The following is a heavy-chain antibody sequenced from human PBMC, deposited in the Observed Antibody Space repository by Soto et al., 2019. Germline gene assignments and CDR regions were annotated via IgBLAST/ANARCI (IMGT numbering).Heavy chain of an antibody. CDR3: ALSAGKYPKYYFDY. D-gene: IGHD2-2*01. CDR1: GFSLSTSAVG. J-gene: IGHJ4*02. V-gene: IGHV2-5*02. Sequence: QITLKESGPTLVKPTQTLTLTCTFSGFSLSTSAVGVGWIRQPPGKALEWLALIYWDDDKRYSPSLKNRLTITKDTSKNQVVLTMTNMDPVDTATYYCALSAGKYPKYYFDYWGQGTLITVSS. CDR2: IYWDDDK.